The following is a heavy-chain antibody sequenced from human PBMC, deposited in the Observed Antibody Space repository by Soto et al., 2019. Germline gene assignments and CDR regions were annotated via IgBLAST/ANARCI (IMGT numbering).Heavy chain of an antibody. J-gene: IGHJ6*02. CDR2: IIPIVGTG. CDR1: GGSFSSYA. CDR3: ARDLRAAGRPGMDV. V-gene: IGHV1-69*01. D-gene: IGHD6-13*01. Sequence: QVQLVQSGAEVKKPGSSVKVSCKASGGSFSSYAISWVRQAPGQGLEWMGGIIPIVGTGNYAQNFQGRVTITAYESTSTAYMELSSLRSEDTAMYYCARDLRAAGRPGMDVWGQGTTVTVSS.